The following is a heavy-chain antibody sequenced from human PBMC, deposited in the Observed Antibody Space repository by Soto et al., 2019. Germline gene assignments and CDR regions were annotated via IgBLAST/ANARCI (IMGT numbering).Heavy chain of an antibody. D-gene: IGHD2-21*01. CDR3: TQARCNGDDCYVPDY. J-gene: IGHJ4*01. CDR1: GFTFSRYT. CDR2: ISGSGGSP. Sequence: EVQVLESGGGLVQPGGSLRLSCAASGFTFSRYTMAWVRQAPGKGLEWVSSISGSGGSPYYADSVQGRFTISRDNYKNKVSLQMTRLRAEDTATYHCTQARCNGDDCYVPDYWGHGTLVIVSS. V-gene: IGHV3-23*01.